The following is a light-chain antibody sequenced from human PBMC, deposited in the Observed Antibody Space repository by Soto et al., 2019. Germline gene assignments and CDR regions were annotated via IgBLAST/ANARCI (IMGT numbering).Light chain of an antibody. V-gene: IGLV2-14*01. CDR3: SSYTSSSTGV. CDR2: EVS. J-gene: IGLJ3*02. CDR1: SSDIGGAYNF. Sequence: QSALTQPASVSGSPGQSITISCTGTSSDIGGAYNFVSWYQQHPGKAPKLMIYEVSNRPSGVSNRFSGSKSGNTASLTISGLQAEDEADYYCSSYTSSSTGVFGGGTKLTVL.